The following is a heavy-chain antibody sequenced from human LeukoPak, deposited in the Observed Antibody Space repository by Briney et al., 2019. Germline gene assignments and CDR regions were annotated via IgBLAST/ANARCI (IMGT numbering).Heavy chain of an antibody. Sequence: PSETLSLTCTVSGGSISSSSYYWGWIRQPPGKGPEWIGSIYYSGSTYYNPSLKSRVTISVDTSKNQFSLKLSSVAAADTAVYYCARVDSSGWYRRGGEVSVFDYWGQGTLVTVSS. J-gene: IGHJ4*02. CDR1: GGSISSSSYY. CDR3: ARVDSSGWYRRGGEVSVFDY. D-gene: IGHD6-19*01. V-gene: IGHV4-39*07. CDR2: IYYSGST.